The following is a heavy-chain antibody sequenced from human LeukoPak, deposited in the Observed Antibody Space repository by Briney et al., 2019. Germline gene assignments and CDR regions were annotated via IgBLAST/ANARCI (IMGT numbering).Heavy chain of an antibody. Sequence: SETLSLTCTVSGGSISSGGYYWSWIRQHPGTGLEWIGYIHYSGSTYYNPSLKSRVTISVDTSKNQFSLKLSSVTAADTAVYYCARYAGYSSSWPGAFDIWGQGTMVTVSS. J-gene: IGHJ3*02. V-gene: IGHV4-31*03. CDR3: ARYAGYSSSWPGAFDI. CDR2: IHYSGST. CDR1: GGSISSGGYY. D-gene: IGHD6-13*01.